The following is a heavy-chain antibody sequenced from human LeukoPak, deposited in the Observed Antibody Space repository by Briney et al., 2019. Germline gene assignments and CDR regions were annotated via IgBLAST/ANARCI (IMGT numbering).Heavy chain of an antibody. J-gene: IGHJ4*02. CDR2: ITQDGSEK. Sequence: GGSLRLSCAASGFTFSSYWMSWVRQPPGKGLEWVANITQDGSEKNYVDSVKGRFTISRDNAKNSLYVQMNSLRAEDTAVYYCVRAGGSSWSDYWGQGTLVTVSS. CDR3: VRAGGSSWSDY. CDR1: GFTFSSYW. D-gene: IGHD6-13*01. V-gene: IGHV3-7*01.